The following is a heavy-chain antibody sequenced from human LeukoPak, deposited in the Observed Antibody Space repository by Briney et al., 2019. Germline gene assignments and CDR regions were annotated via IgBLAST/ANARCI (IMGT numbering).Heavy chain of an antibody. V-gene: IGHV4-39*07. J-gene: IGHJ6*02. D-gene: IGHD3-10*01. Sequence: SETLSLTCTVSGGSISSSSYYWGWIRQPPGKGLEWIGSIYYSGSTYYNPSLKSRVTISVDTSKNQFSLKLSSVTAADTAVYYCARDNTYYYGSGSYYNSYYGMDVWGQGTTVTVSS. CDR2: IYYSGST. CDR1: GGSISSSSYY. CDR3: ARDNTYYYGSGSYYNSYYGMDV.